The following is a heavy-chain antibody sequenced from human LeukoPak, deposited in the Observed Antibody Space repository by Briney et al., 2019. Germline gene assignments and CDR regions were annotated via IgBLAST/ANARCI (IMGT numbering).Heavy chain of an antibody. CDR3: VASYGGYVLDY. Sequence: SETLFLTCSVSGGSIGSYHWNWIRQPSGKGLEWIGIVFNNGGTKHNPSLKSRVAISVDTSEDQFALKLSSVTAADTAVYYCVASYGGYVLDYWGQGALVIVSS. D-gene: IGHD5-12*01. CDR1: GGSIGSYH. V-gene: IGHV4-59*01. J-gene: IGHJ4*02. CDR2: VFNNGGT.